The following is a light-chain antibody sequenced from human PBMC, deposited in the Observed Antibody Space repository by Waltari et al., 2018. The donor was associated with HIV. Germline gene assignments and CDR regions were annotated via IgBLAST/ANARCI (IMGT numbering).Light chain of an antibody. V-gene: IGKV1-9*01. Sequence: DIRLTQSPSFLPASVGDRVTIPCRAREDIDNYLAWYQQRPGKAPKLQIYGASTLQSGVPSRFSGSGSGTEFTLTISSLQPEDFATYFCQQLSTYPITFGQGTRLEIK. CDR3: QQLSTYPIT. J-gene: IGKJ5*01. CDR2: GAS. CDR1: EDIDNY.